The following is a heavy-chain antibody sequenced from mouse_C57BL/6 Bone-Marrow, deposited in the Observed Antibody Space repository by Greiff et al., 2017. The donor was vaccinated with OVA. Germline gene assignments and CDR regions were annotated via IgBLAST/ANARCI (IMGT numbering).Heavy chain of an antibody. V-gene: IGHV1-50*01. CDR2: IDPSDSYT. Sequence: QVQLQQPGAELVKPGASVKLSCKASGYTFTSYWMQWVKQRPGQGLEWIGEIDPSDSYTNYNQKFKGKATLTVDTSSSTAYMQLSSLTSEDSAVYYCARWHWWFYAMDYWGQGASVTVAT. CDR3: ARWHWWFYAMDY. CDR1: GYTFTSYW. J-gene: IGHJ4*01. D-gene: IGHD1-1*02.